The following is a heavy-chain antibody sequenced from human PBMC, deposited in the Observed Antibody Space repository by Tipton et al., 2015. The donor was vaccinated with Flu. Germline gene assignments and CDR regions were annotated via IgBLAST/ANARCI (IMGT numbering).Heavy chain of an antibody. J-gene: IGHJ3*02. D-gene: IGHD6-19*01. CDR3: TRDLGIAVAGVVHDAFDI. V-gene: IGHV4-34*01. CDR1: GGSFSGYY. Sequence: TLSLTCAVYGGSFSGYYWSWIRQPPGKGLEWIGEINHSGSTNYNPSLKSRVTISVDTSKNQFSLKLSSVTAADTAVYYCTRDLGIAVAGVVHDAFDIWGQGTMVTVSS. CDR2: INHSGST.